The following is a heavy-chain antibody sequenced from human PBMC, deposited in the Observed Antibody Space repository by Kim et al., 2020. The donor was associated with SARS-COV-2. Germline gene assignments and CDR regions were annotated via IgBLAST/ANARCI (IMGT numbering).Heavy chain of an antibody. J-gene: IGHJ4*02. CDR3: ARAHLWFGEAGYFDF. Sequence: SETLSLTCTVSGGSINSYYWSWIRQPPGKGLEWIGYIYCSVSTNYNPSLKSRVTISIDTSKTQFSLKLSSVTAADTAVYYCARAHLWFGEAGYFDFWGQG. D-gene: IGHD3-10*01. CDR1: GGSINSYY. V-gene: IGHV4-59*13. CDR2: IYCSVST.